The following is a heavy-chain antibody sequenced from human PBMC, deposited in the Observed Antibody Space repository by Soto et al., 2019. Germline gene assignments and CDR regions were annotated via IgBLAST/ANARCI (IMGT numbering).Heavy chain of an antibody. Sequence: QGQLVQSGGEVKKPGASVKVSCKASGYTFTRYGISWVRQAPGQGLEWMGWISGYNGDTKYAQKFQGRVTMTVDTSTTTAYMELRSLTSYDMAVYYCAKNGQPPYYYYGMDVWGQGTTVTVSS. D-gene: IGHD2-8*01. CDR1: GYTFTRYG. CDR2: ISGYNGDT. CDR3: AKNGQPPYYYYGMDV. J-gene: IGHJ6*02. V-gene: IGHV1-18*03.